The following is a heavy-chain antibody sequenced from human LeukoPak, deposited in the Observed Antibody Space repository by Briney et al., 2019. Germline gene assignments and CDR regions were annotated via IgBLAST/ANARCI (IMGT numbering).Heavy chain of an antibody. CDR1: GYTFTGYY. V-gene: IGHV1-2*02. Sequence: ASLKVSCKASGYTFTGYYMHWVRQAPGQGLEWMGWINPNSGGTNYAQKFQGRVTMTRDTSISTAYMELSRLRSDDTAVYYCARDSGYDVTAYYYYGMDVWGQGTTVTVSS. J-gene: IGHJ6*02. CDR2: INPNSGGT. CDR3: ARDSGYDVTAYYYYGMDV. D-gene: IGHD5-12*01.